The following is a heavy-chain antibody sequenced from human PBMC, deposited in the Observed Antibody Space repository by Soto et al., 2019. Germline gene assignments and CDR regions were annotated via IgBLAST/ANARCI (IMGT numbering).Heavy chain of an antibody. CDR3: AVRGYSGYDPIS. D-gene: IGHD5-12*01. CDR1: GLTFTSYS. V-gene: IGHV3-48*01. Sequence: GGSLRLSCAASGLTFTSYSMNWVRQAPGKGLEWVSYISSSSSTIYYADSVKGRFTISRDNAKNSLYLQMNSLRAEDTAVYYCAVRGYSGYDPISWGQGTLVTVSS. CDR2: ISSSSSTI. J-gene: IGHJ5*02.